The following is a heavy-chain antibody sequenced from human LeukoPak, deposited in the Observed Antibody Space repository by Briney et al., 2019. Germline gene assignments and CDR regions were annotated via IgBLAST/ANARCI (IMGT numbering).Heavy chain of an antibody. CDR3: ARDRDYYDSSGLGDY. V-gene: IGHV3-21*01. J-gene: IGHJ4*02. D-gene: IGHD3-22*01. CDR2: ISSSSSYI. Sequence: GGSLRLSCAASGFTFSSYSMNWVRQAPGKGLEWVSSISSSSSYIYYADSVKGRFTISRDNAKNSLYLQMNSLRAEDTAVYYCARDRDYYDSSGLGDYWGQGTLVTVSS. CDR1: GFTFSSYS.